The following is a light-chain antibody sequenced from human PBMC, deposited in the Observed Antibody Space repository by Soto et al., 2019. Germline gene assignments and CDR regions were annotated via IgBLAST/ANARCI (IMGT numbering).Light chain of an antibody. CDR3: QQYGSSSWT. CDR2: GTS. J-gene: IGKJ1*01. CDR1: QSVSSSY. Sequence: EIVLTQSPGTLSLSPGERATLSCRASQSVSSSYLAWYQQKPGQAPRLLIYGTSSRATAIPDRFSGSGSGTDFTLTISRLEPEDLAVYYCQQYGSSSWTFGQGTKVETK. V-gene: IGKV3-20*01.